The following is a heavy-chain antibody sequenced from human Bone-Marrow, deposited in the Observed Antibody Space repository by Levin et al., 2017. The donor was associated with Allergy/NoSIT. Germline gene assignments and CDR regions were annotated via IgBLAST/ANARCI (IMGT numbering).Heavy chain of an antibody. CDR3: TGGGAARPGY. J-gene: IGHJ4*02. Sequence: SETLSLTCTFSSVSISPYYWNWIRQPPGKGLEWIGYVSNSGNTNYRPSLKGRVTMSVDTSRKQISLKLTSMTPADTAVYYCTGGGAARPGYWGQGILVAVSS. V-gene: IGHV4-59*01. CDR2: VSNSGNT. CDR1: SVSISPYY. D-gene: IGHD6-6*01.